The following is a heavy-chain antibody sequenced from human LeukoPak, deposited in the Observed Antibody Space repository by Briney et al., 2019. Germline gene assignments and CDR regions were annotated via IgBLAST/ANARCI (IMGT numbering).Heavy chain of an antibody. J-gene: IGHJ5*02. D-gene: IGHD1-26*01. CDR3: ARIVGATFISWFDP. CDR2: IKHDGSEK. V-gene: IGHV3-7*01. CDR1: GFTFSNYW. Sequence: PGGSLRLSCAASGFTFSNYWMTWVRQAPGKGLEWVANIKHDGSEKFYVDSVMGRFTISRDNAKNSLYLQMNSLRAEDTAVYYCARIVGATFISWFDPWGQGTLVTVSS.